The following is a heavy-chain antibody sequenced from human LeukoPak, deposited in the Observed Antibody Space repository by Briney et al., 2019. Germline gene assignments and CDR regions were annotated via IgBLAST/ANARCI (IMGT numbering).Heavy chain of an antibody. D-gene: IGHD3-10*01. CDR2: IKQDGSEK. CDR3: ARVEGSGSYDAYYYYGMDV. J-gene: IGHJ6*02. V-gene: IGHV3-7*03. Sequence: GGSLRLSCAASGFTFSSYWMSWVRQAPGKGLEWVANIKQDGSEKYYADSVKGRFTISRDNAKNSLYLQMNSLRAEDTAVYYCARVEGSGSYDAYYYYGMDVWGQGTTVTVSS. CDR1: GFTFSSYW.